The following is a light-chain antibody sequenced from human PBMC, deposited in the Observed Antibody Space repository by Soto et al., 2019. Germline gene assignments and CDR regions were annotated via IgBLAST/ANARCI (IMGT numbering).Light chain of an antibody. Sequence: EIVMTQSPATLSVSPGERATLSCRASQSVSSNLAGYQQKPGQAPRLLIYGASTRATGIPARFSGSGSGTEFTLTISSLQSEDFAVYYCQQYNNWPPEDTFGQGTKLEIK. V-gene: IGKV3-15*01. CDR1: QSVSSN. J-gene: IGKJ2*01. CDR2: GAS. CDR3: QQYNNWPPEDT.